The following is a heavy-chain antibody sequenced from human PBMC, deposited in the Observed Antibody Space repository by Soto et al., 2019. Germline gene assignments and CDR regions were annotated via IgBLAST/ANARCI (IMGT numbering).Heavy chain of an antibody. CDR3: ARTDGSGLWDLDF. V-gene: IGHV3-30*03. Sequence: QVQLVESGGGVVQPGRSLRLSCAASGFTFSNYAMHWVRQAPGKGLECVALISFDGSFEKYADSVKGRFTISRDNSKNTLFLQMNSLRAEDTAVYYCARTDGSGLWDLDFWGQGTLVTVSS. CDR1: GFTFSNYA. CDR2: ISFDGSFE. D-gene: IGHD6-19*01. J-gene: IGHJ4*02.